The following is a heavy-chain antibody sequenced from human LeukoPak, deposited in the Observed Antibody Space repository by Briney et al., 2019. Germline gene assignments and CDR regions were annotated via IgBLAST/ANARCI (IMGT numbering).Heavy chain of an antibody. J-gene: IGHJ4*02. CDR2: IIPILGIA. CDR1: GGTFSSYA. D-gene: IGHD5-12*01. CDR3: AREPEGWLPTRFDY. Sequence: LRASVKVSCKASGGTFSSYAISWVRQAPGQGLEWMGRIIPILGIANYAQKFQGRVTITADKSTSTAYMELSSLRSEDTAVYYCAREPEGWLPTRFDYWGQGTLVTVSS. V-gene: IGHV1-69*04.